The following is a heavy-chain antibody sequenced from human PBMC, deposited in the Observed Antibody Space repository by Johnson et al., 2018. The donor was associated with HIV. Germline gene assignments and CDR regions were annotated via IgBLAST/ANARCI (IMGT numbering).Heavy chain of an antibody. J-gene: IGHJ3*02. D-gene: IGHD2-21*01. CDR2: ISNSDGST. CDR3: AKGEGYCGGDCLDTFDI. CDR1: GFMFSRYA. V-gene: IGHV3-64*04. Sequence: QVQLMESGGGLVRPGGSLRLSCAASGFMFSRYAMHWVRQAPGKGLEYVSPISNSDGSTYYADSVKGRFTISRDNSKNTLYLQMNSLRAEDTAVYYCAKGEGYCGGDCLDTFDIWGQGTMVTVSS.